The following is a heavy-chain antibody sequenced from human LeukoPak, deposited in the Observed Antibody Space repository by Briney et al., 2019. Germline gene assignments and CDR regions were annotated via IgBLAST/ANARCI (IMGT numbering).Heavy chain of an antibody. J-gene: IGHJ4*02. CDR2: IYYSGST. D-gene: IGHD1-26*01. Sequence: PSETLSLTCTVSGGSISSHYWSWIRQPPGKGLEWIGYIYYSGSTNYNPSLKSRVTISVDTSKNQFSLKLSSVTAADTAVYYCARSGYSGSPRGYFDYWGQGTLVTVSS. V-gene: IGHV4-59*11. CDR3: ARSGYSGSPRGYFDY. CDR1: GGSISSHY.